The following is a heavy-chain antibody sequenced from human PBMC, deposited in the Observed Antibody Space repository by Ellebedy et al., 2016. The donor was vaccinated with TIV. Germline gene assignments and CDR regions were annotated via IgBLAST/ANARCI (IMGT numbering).Heavy chain of an antibody. D-gene: IGHD3-10*01. CDR1: GFTFSNYG. V-gene: IGHV3-33*01. CDR3: ARDPGDNFDF. J-gene: IGHJ4*02. CDR2: IWSGGSK. Sequence: PGGSLRLSCAASGFTFSNYGIHWVRQAPGKGLEWVALIWSGGSKYYADSLKGRFTISRDNSENTVYLQMNSLRPEDTAVYYCARDPGDNFDFWGQGTLVTVSS.